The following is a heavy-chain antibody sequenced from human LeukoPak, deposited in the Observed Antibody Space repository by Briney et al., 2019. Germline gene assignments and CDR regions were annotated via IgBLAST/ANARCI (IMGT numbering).Heavy chain of an antibody. CDR1: GFTFSSNW. CDR3: VRDLGGRSGH. Sequence: GGSLRLSCAASGFTFSSNWMHWVRQAPGKGLVWVSRINEDGSTTNYADSVKGRSTIFRDNAKNTLYLQMDSLRAEDTAVYYCVRDLGGRSGHWGQGTLVTVSS. V-gene: IGHV3-74*01. D-gene: IGHD1-26*01. CDR2: INEDGSTT. J-gene: IGHJ4*02.